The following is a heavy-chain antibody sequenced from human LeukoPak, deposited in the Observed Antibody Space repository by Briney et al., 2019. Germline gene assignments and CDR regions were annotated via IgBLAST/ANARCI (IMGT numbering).Heavy chain of an antibody. CDR2: IWYDGSNM. V-gene: IGHV3-33*01. CDR1: GFTFSTYA. CDR3: ARADCSGGSCYGMDV. D-gene: IGHD2-15*01. Sequence: GGSLRLSCAASGFTFSTYAMHWVRQAPGKALEWVAVIWYDGSNMHYADSVKGRFTISRDNSKNTLYLQMNSLRVEDTAVYHCARADCSGGSCYGMDVWGQGTSFTVSS. J-gene: IGHJ6*02.